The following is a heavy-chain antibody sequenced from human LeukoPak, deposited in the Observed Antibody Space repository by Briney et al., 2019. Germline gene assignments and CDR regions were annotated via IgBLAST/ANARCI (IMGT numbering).Heavy chain of an antibody. CDR1: GYTFTGYY. Sequence: ASVKVSCKASGYTFTGYYKHWVRQAPGQGLEWMGWINPNSGGTNYAQKFQGRVTMTRDTSISTAYMEPSRLRSDDTAVYYCAVDTAAGAFDYWGQGTLVTVSS. V-gene: IGHV1-2*02. D-gene: IGHD5-18*01. CDR2: INPNSGGT. CDR3: AVDTAAGAFDY. J-gene: IGHJ4*02.